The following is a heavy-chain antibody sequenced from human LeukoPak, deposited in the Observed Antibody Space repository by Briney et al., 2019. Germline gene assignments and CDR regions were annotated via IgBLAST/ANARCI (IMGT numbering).Heavy chain of an antibody. CDR3: ASARMGWLREYYFDY. J-gene: IGHJ4*02. Sequence: GGSLRLSCAASGFTLSSYWMSWVRQAPGKGLEWVANIKQDGSEKYYVDSVKGRFTISRDNAKNSLYLQMDSLRAEDTAVYYCASARMGWLREYYFDYWGQGTLVTVSS. V-gene: IGHV3-7*01. D-gene: IGHD5-12*01. CDR1: GFTLSSYW. CDR2: IKQDGSEK.